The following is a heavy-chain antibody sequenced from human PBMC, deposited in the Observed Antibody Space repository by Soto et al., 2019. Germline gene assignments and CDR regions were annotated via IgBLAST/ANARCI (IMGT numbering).Heavy chain of an antibody. CDR1: GFTFSSYA. J-gene: IGHJ2*01. CDR2: ISGSGGST. V-gene: IGHV3-23*01. CDR3: AKGLDVPFGDYVWYFDL. D-gene: IGHD4-17*01. Sequence: EVQLLESGGGLVQPGGSLRLSCAASGFTFSSYAMSWVRQAPGKGLEWVSAISGSGGSTYYADSVKGRFAISIDNSKNTLYLQMNSLRAEDTAVYYCAKGLDVPFGDYVWYFDLWGRGTLVTVSS.